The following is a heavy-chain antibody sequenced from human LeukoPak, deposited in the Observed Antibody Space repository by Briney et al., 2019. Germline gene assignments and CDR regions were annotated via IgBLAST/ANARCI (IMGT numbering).Heavy chain of an antibody. J-gene: IGHJ4*02. Sequence: SETLSLTCTVSGGSISSYYWSWIRQPPGKGLEWIGYIYYSGSTNYNPSLKSRVTISVDTSKNQFSLKLSSVTAADTAVYYCAKGGTVAGTIGYYFDYWGQGTLVTVSS. D-gene: IGHD6-19*01. CDR2: IYYSGST. CDR3: AKGGTVAGTIGYYFDY. V-gene: IGHV4-59*12. CDR1: GGSISSYY.